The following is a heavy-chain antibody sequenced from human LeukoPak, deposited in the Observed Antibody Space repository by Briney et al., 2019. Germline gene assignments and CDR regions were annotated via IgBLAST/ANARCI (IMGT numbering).Heavy chain of an antibody. CDR3: AREPLYPMVDY. CDR1: GGSISSGDYY. CDR2: IYYSGST. V-gene: IGHV4-30-4*08. Sequence: TLSLTCTVSGGSISSGDYYWSWIRQPPGKGLEWIGYIYYSGSTYYNPSLKSRVTISVDTSKNQNSLKLSSVTAADTAVYYCAREPLYPMVDYWGQGTLVTVSS. D-gene: IGHD3-3*01. J-gene: IGHJ4*02.